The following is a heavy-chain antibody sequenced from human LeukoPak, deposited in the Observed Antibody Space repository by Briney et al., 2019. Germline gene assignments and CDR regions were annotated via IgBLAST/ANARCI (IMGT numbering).Heavy chain of an antibody. CDR3: AKDEIGAVAGLLDY. J-gene: IGHJ4*02. D-gene: IGHD6-19*01. V-gene: IGHV3-30*18. CDR2: ISFDGSNK. CDR1: GFTFSSYG. Sequence: GGSLRLSCAASGFTFSSYGMYWVRHAPGKGLEWVAVISFDGSNKYYADSVRGRFTVSRDNSKDTLYLQMNSLRAEDTAVYYCAKDEIGAVAGLLDYWGQGILVTVSS.